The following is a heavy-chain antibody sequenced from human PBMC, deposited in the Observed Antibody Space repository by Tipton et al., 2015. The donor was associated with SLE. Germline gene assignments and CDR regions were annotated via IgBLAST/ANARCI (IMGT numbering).Heavy chain of an antibody. D-gene: IGHD1-26*01. Sequence: LRLSCTVSGGSISGYYWSWIRQPPGKGLEWIGYIYYSGSTNYNPSLKSRVTISVDTSKNQFSLKLSSVTAADTAVYYCARDGDAVEGTTGGGFDPWGQGTLVTVSS. V-gene: IGHV4-59*01. CDR2: IYYSGST. CDR1: GGSISGYY. J-gene: IGHJ5*02. CDR3: ARDGDAVEGTTGGGFDP.